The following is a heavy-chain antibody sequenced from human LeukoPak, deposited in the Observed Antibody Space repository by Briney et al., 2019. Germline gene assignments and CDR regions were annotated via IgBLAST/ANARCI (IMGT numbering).Heavy chain of an antibody. CDR3: ARRVARFGDFYYFDY. D-gene: IGHD3-10*01. Sequence: ASVKVSCKASGYTFTGYYMHWVRQAPGQGLEWMGWINPNSGGTNYAQKFQGRVTMTRNTSISTAYMELSSLRSEDTAVYYCARRVARFGDFYYFDYWGQGTLVTVSS. CDR1: GYTFTGYY. CDR2: INPNSGGT. J-gene: IGHJ4*02. V-gene: IGHV1-2*02.